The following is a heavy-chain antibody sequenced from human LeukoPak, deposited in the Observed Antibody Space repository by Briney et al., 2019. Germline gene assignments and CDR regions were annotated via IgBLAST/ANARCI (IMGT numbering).Heavy chain of an antibody. D-gene: IGHD3-3*01. Sequence: ASVKVSFKASGGNFISYAVSWVRQAPGQGLEWMGGIIPTFGTSNYAQKFQGRVTITTDESTTTAYMELSSLSSEDTAVYYCATYTLSQFWSGYYHFDYWGQGTLVSVSS. J-gene: IGHJ4*02. CDR3: ATYTLSQFWSGYYHFDY. V-gene: IGHV1-69*05. CDR1: GGNFISYA. CDR2: IIPTFGTS.